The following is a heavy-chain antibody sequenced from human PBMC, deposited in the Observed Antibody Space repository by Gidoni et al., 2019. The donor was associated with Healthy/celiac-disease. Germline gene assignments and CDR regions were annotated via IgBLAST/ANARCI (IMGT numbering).Heavy chain of an antibody. D-gene: IGHD6-19*01. Sequence: EVQLVESGGGLVKPGGSLRLSCAASGFTFSSYSMNWVRQAPGKGLEWVSSISSSSSYIYYADSVKGRFTISRDNAKNSLYLQMNSLRAEDTAVYYCARDLMGSGWYGDYYYGMDVWGQGTTVTVSS. CDR1: GFTFSSYS. CDR3: ARDLMGSGWYGDYYYGMDV. J-gene: IGHJ6*02. CDR2: ISSSSSYI. V-gene: IGHV3-21*01.